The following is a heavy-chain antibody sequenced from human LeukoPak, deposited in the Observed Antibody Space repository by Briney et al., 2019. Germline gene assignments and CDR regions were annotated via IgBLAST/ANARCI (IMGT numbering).Heavy chain of an antibody. CDR2: IIPIFGTA. CDR1: GGTFSSYA. V-gene: IGHV1-69*05. J-gene: IGHJ4*02. Sequence: SVKVSCKASGGTFSSYAISWVRQAPGQGLEWMGGIIPIFGTANYAQKFQGRVAITTDESTSTAYMELSSLRSEDTAVYYCARENVMVRGAILYYFDYRGQGTLVTVSS. CDR3: ARENVMVRGAILYYFDY. D-gene: IGHD3-10*01.